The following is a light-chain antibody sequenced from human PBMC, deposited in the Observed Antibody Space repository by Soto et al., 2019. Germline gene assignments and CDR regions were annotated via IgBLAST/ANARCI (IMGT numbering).Light chain of an antibody. J-gene: IGLJ1*01. Sequence: QSVLTQPPSVSGAPGQRVTISCTGSSSNIGAGYDVHWYQQRPGAAPKLLISANINRPSGVPDRFSGSKSGTSASLAITGLQADDEGDYYWQSYDSTLSARYVFGTGTKLTVL. CDR1: SSNIGAGYD. CDR3: QSYDSTLSARYV. V-gene: IGLV1-40*01. CDR2: ANI.